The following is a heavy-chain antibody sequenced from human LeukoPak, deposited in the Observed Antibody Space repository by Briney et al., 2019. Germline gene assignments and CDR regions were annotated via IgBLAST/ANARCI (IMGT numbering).Heavy chain of an antibody. CDR2: ISGSGGST. V-gene: IGHV3-23*01. CDR3: AKGSDILTGYYY. J-gene: IGHJ4*02. Sequence: GGSLRLSCAASGFTFSSYAMSWVRQAPGKGLEWVSAISGSGGSTYYADSVKGQFTISRDNSKNTLYLQMNSLRAEDTAVYYCAKGSDILTGYYYWGQGTLVTVSS. D-gene: IGHD3-9*01. CDR1: GFTFSSYA.